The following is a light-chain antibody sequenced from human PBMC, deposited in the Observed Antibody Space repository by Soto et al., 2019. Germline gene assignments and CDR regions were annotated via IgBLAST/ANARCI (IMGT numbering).Light chain of an antibody. CDR3: QQYNNWPLWT. Sequence: EIVMTQSPATLSVSPGERATLSCRASQSVSSNLAWYQQKPGQAPRLLVYGASTRPTGIPTRFSGSGSGTEFTLTISSLQSEDFAVYYCQQYNNWPLWTFGQGTRLEIK. V-gene: IGKV3-15*01. J-gene: IGKJ5*01. CDR1: QSVSSN. CDR2: GAS.